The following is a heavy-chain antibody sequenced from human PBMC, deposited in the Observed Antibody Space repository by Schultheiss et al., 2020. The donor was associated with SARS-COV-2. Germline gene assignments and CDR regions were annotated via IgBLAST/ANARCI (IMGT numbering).Heavy chain of an antibody. CDR3: ASVFFDRVGGYYYGMDV. J-gene: IGHJ6*02. V-gene: IGHV4-34*01. CDR2: INHSGST. D-gene: IGHD3/OR15-3a*01. Sequence: SETLSLTCAVYGGSFSDYYWSWIRQPPGKGLEWIGEINHSGSTNYNPSLKSRVTISVDTSKNQFSLKLSSVTAADTAVYYCASVFFDRVGGYYYGMDVWGQGTTVTVSS. CDR1: GGSFSDYY.